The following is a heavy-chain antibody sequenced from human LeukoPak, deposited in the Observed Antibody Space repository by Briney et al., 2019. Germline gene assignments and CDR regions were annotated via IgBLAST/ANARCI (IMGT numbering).Heavy chain of an antibody. J-gene: IGHJ5*02. D-gene: IGHD4-11*01. CDR1: GGSISSYY. CDR2: IYYSGST. CDR3: ARDDYTNWFDP. V-gene: IGHV4-59*12. Sequence: SETLSLTCTVSGGSISSYYWSWIRQPPGKGLEWIGYIYYSGSTNYNPSLKSRVTISVDTSKNQFSLKLSSVTAADTAVYYCARDDYTNWFDPWGQGTLVTVSS.